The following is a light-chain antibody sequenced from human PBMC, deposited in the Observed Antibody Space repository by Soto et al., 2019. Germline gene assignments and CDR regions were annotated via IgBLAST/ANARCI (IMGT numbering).Light chain of an antibody. J-gene: IGLJ2*01. V-gene: IGLV4-69*01. CDR2: LNSDGSH. Sequence: QSVLTQSPSASASLGASVKLTCTLSSGHSSYAIAWHQQQPEKGPRYLMNLNSDGSHSKGDGIPDRFSGSSSGAERYLTISSLQSEDEAYYYCQTWGTGILVFGGGTQLTVL. CDR3: QTWGTGILV. CDR1: SGHSSYA.